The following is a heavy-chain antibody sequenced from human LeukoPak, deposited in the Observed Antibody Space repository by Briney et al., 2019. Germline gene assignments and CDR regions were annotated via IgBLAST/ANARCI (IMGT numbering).Heavy chain of an antibody. CDR1: GFTFSSYS. D-gene: IGHD2-2*02. CDR2: ISSSSYI. V-gene: IGHV3-21*01. J-gene: IGHJ3*02. Sequence: GGSLRLSCAASGFTFSSYSMNWVRQAPGKGLEWVSSISSSSYIYYADSVKGRFTISRDNAKNSLYLQMNSLRAEDTAVYYCARSGGGYCSSTSCYKPRDAFDIWGQGTMVTVSS. CDR3: ARSGGGYCSSTSCYKPRDAFDI.